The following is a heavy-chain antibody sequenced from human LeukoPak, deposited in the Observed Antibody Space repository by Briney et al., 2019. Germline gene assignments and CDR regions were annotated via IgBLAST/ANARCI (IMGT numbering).Heavy chain of an antibody. CDR2: ISYNGGRK. CDR3: ARQESRNYQYEGLDY. V-gene: IGHV3-30*04. Sequence: GGSLRLSCAASGFSFSGYAIHWVRQAPGKGLEWVALISYNGGRKDYADSVKGRFTIDRDNSKNTVYLQMNSLRPDDTGIYSCARQESRNYQYEGLDYWGQGNLVTVSS. D-gene: IGHD3-16*01. J-gene: IGHJ4*02. CDR1: GFSFSGYA.